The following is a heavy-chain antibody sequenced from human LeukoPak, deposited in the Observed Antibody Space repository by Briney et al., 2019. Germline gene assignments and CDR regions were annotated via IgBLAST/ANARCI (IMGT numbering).Heavy chain of an antibody. D-gene: IGHD1-26*01. CDR1: GFTFSSYA. V-gene: IGHV3-23*01. CDR2: ISGSGGST. Sequence: GGSLRLSCAASGFTFSSYAMSWVRQAPGKGLEWVSAISGSGGSTYYADSVKGRFTISRDNSKNTLYLQMNSLRVEDTAVYYCAKDSGIVGATIDYWGQGTLVTVSS. CDR3: AKDSGIVGATIDY. J-gene: IGHJ4*02.